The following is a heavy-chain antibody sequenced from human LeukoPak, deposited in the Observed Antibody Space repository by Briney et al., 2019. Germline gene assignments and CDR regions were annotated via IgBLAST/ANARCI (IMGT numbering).Heavy chain of an antibody. J-gene: IGHJ4*02. CDR3: ASGNYYGSGSYYGVGAYFDY. V-gene: IGHV3-11*01. Sequence: PGGSLRLSCAASGFTFSDYYMSWLRQAPGKGLEWVSYISSSGSTIYYADSVKGRFTISRDNAKNSLYLQMNSLRAEDTAVYYCASGNYYGSGSYYGVGAYFDYWGQGTLVTVSS. D-gene: IGHD3-10*01. CDR1: GFTFSDYY. CDR2: ISSSGSTI.